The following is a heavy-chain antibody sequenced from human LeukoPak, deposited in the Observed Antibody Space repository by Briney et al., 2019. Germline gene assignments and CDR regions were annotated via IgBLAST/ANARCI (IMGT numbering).Heavy chain of an antibody. CDR1: GFTFSSYA. D-gene: IGHD4-17*01. V-gene: IGHV3-30*04. CDR2: ISYDGSNK. Sequence: GRSLRLSCAASGFTFSSYAMHWVRQAPGKGLEWVAVISYDGSNKYYADSVKGRFTISRDNSKNTLYLQMNSLRAEDTAVYYCARDLTTTGRDVWGKGTTVTVSS. CDR3: ARDLTTTGRDV. J-gene: IGHJ6*04.